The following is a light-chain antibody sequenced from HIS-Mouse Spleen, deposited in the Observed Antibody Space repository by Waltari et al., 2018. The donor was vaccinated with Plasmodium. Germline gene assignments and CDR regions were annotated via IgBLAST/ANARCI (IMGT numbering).Light chain of an antibody. CDR1: RSDVGSYNL. J-gene: IGLJ3*02. V-gene: IGLV2-23*03. Sequence: QSALTQPASVSGSPGQSITISCTGTRSDVGSYNLVSWYQQHPGKAPKLMIYEGSKRPSGVFTRFSGSKSGNTASLTISGLQAEDEADYYCCSYAGSSTFVFGGGTKLTVL. CDR2: EGS. CDR3: CSYAGSSTFV.